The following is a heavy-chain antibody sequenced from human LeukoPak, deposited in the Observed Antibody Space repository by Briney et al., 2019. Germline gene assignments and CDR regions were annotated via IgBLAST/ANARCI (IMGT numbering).Heavy chain of an antibody. CDR3: ARDKHEYYYGSGSYYRYGMDV. D-gene: IGHD3-10*01. Sequence: SETLSLTCAVYGGSFSSYYWSWIRQPPGKGLEWIGYIYYSGSTNYNPSLKSRVTISVDTSKNQFSLKLSSVTAADTAVYYCARDKHEYYYGSGSYYRYGMDVWGQGTTVTVSS. CDR2: IYYSGST. CDR1: GGSFSSYY. V-gene: IGHV4-59*01. J-gene: IGHJ6*02.